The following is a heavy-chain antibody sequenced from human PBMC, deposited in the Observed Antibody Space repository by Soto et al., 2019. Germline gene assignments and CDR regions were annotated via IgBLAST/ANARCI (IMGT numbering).Heavy chain of an antibody. CDR2: MKHTSGNT. J-gene: IGHJ4*02. D-gene: IGHD2-8*01. Sequence: QVQLVQSGAEVKKPGASVKVSCKASGYTFSSYDINWVRQATGQGLEWMGWMKHTSGNTGYAQKFQRKVTMTRDNYRITGYLELSTLRSEDTAVYYCVRAGSGPNGVCYFGDFDYWGQGTLVTGSS. CDR1: GYTFSSYD. CDR3: VRAGSGPNGVCYFGDFDY. V-gene: IGHV1-8*01.